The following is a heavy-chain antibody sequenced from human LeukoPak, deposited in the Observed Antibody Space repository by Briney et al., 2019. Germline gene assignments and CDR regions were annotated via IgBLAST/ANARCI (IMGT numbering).Heavy chain of an antibody. Sequence: PGGSLRLSCAASGFTFSSYAMSWVRQAPGKGLEWVSAISGSGGSTYYADSVKGRFTISRDNSKNTLYLQMNSLRAEDMAVYYCARASVTYYYYYYMDVWGKGTTVTVSS. J-gene: IGHJ6*03. CDR3: ARASVTYYYYYYMDV. CDR2: ISGSGGST. V-gene: IGHV3-23*01. CDR1: GFTFSSYA. D-gene: IGHD4-11*01.